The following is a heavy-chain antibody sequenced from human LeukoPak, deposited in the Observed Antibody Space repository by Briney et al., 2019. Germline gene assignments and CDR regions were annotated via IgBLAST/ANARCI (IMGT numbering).Heavy chain of an antibody. CDR2: IYYSGNT. D-gene: IGHD1-26*01. CDR3: ARGYSGSYGRFDY. V-gene: IGHV4-59*01. J-gene: IGHJ4*02. CDR1: GGSISSFY. Sequence: SETLSLTCTVSGGSISSFYWSWIRQPPGKGLEWIGYIYYSGNTNYNPSLKNRVTISVDTSKNQFSLKPSPVTAADTAVYYCARGYSGSYGRFDYWGQGTLATVSS.